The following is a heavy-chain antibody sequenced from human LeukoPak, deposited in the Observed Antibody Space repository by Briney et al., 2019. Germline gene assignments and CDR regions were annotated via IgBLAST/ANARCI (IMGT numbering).Heavy chain of an antibody. Sequence: SETLSLTCTVSGGSISSSSYYWGWIRQPPGKGLEWIGSIYHSGSTYYNPPLKSRVTISVDTSKNQFSLKLSSVTAADTAVYYCARVKAPLYCSGGSCYYYFDYWGQGTLVTVSS. J-gene: IGHJ4*02. CDR2: IYHSGST. V-gene: IGHV4-39*07. CDR1: GGSISSSSYY. D-gene: IGHD2-15*01. CDR3: ARVKAPLYCSGGSCYYYFDY.